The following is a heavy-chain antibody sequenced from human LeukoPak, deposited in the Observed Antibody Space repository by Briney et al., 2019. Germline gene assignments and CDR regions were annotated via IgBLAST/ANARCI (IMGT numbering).Heavy chain of an antibody. V-gene: IGHV4-39*01. CDR2: IYYSGST. D-gene: IGHD4-23*01. CDR3: ARHVTPAVAFEI. Sequence: SETLSLTCTVSGGSISSSSYYWGWIRQPPGKGLEWIGSIYYSGSTYYNPSLKSRVTISVDTSKNQFSLKLSSVTAADTAVYYCARHVTPAVAFEICGQGTMVTVSS. CDR1: GGSISSSSYY. J-gene: IGHJ3*02.